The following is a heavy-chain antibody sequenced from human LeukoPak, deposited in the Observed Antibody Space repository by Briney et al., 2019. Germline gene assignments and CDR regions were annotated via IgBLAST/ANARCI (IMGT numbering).Heavy chain of an antibody. D-gene: IGHD2-8*01. CDR2: IGGDDKSI. V-gene: IGHV3-23*01. CDR3: TRREGCTPDY. J-gene: IGHJ4*02. CDR1: GFTFSTSI. Sequence: PGGSLRLSCADPGFTFSTSIMTSVRQAPGKGLEWLSAIGGDDKSIDYADSVKGRFTISRDNSKNTVYLQMNSLRAEDTALYYCTRREGCTPDYWGLGTLVTVSS.